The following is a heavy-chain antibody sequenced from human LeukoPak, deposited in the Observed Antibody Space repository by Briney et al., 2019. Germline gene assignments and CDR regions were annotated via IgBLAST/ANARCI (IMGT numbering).Heavy chain of an antibody. CDR2: FDPEDGET. CDR1: GYTLTELS. J-gene: IGHJ6*03. V-gene: IGHV1-24*01. D-gene: IGHD3-10*01. CDR3: ARVGITMVRGVIYMDV. Sequence: ASVKVSCKVSGYTLTELSMHWVRQAPGKGLEWMGGFDPEDGETIYAQKFQGKVTMTEDTSTDTAYMELSRLRSDDTAVYYCARVGITMVRGVIYMDVWGKGTTVTISS.